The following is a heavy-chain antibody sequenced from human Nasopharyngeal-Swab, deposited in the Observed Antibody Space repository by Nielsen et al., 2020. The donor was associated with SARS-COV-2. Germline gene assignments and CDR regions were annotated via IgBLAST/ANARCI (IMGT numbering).Heavy chain of an antibody. D-gene: IGHD1-1*01. J-gene: IGHJ6*02. Sequence: GESLKISCVTSGFTFNMYSMHWVRRAPGKGLEWVSSISSSSNYIYYGDSVKGRFTISRDNTQKSLYLEMNSLRVEDTAVYYCARLGTESYHYYSLDVWGQGTTVTVSS. V-gene: IGHV3-21*01. CDR2: ISSSSNYI. CDR1: GFTFNMYS. CDR3: ARLGTESYHYYSLDV.